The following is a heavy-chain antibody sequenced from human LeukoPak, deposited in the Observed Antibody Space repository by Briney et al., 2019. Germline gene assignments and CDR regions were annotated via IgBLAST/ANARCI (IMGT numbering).Heavy chain of an antibody. Sequence: GGSLRLSCAASGFTFSSYEMNWVRQAPGKGLEWVSYISSSGSTIYYADSVKGRFTISRDNVKNSLYLRMNSLRAEDTAVYYCARELAAAGDFDYWGQGTLVTVSS. CDR3: ARELAAAGDFDY. V-gene: IGHV3-48*03. J-gene: IGHJ4*02. CDR2: ISSSGSTI. CDR1: GFTFSSYE. D-gene: IGHD6-13*01.